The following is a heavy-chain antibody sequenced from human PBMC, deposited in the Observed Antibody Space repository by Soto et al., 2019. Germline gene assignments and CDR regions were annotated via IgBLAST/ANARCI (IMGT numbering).Heavy chain of an antibody. CDR2: ISSNGGST. CDR1: GFAFSNYA. CDR3: VKDRYVDY. V-gene: IGHV3-64D*06. Sequence: QPGGSLRLSCSVFGFAFSNYAMHWVRQAPGKGLQYVSSISSNGGSTYYADSVQGRFTISRDNSRNTLYLQMSSLRLEYSAVYYCVKDRYVDYWGQGTLVTVSS. J-gene: IGHJ4*02.